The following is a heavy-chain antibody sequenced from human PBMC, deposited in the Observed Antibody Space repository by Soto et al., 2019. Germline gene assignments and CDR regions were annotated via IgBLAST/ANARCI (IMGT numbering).Heavy chain of an antibody. CDR1: VFTFSSYS. J-gene: IGHJ4*02. CDR3: ARAGSSAAGYDY. Sequence: GSLRMSCAASVFTFSSYSMNWVRQAPGKGLEWVSSISSSSSYIYYADSVKGRFTISRDNAKNSLYLQMNSLRAEDTAVYYCARAGSSAAGYDYWGQGTLVTVSS. D-gene: IGHD6-13*01. V-gene: IGHV3-21*01. CDR2: ISSSSSYI.